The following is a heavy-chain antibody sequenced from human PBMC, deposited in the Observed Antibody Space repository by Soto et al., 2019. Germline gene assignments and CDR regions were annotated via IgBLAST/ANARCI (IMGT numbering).Heavy chain of an antibody. CDR2: INPNSGST. CDR3: ARAGIAYCSSTTCYLYYYVMDV. D-gene: IGHD2-2*01. CDR1: GYSVTSYY. J-gene: IGHJ6*02. Sequence: ASVKVFCKASGYSVTSYYMHWVRQAPGQGLEWMGIINPNSGSTTYAQKFQGRVTMTRDTSTSTVYMELTSLTSGDTAVYYCARAGIAYCSSTTCYLYYYVMDVWGQGTTVTVSS. V-gene: IGHV1-46*01.